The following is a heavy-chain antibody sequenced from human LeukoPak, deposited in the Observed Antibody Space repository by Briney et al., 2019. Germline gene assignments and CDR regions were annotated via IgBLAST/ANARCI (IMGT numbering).Heavy chain of an antibody. D-gene: IGHD1-26*01. CDR2: IKQDGSDT. J-gene: IGHJ3*02. Sequence: GESLTLSRAPSGFPFRSYDMSWVRQAPRRGLDWVANIKQDGSDTHYVGSVEGRFTVSRDNAKNSLYLQMNSLRAEDTAVYFCARDPYSGNYGAFDIRGQGTMASVSS. V-gene: IGHV3-7*05. CDR3: ARDPYSGNYGAFDI. CDR1: GFPFRSYD.